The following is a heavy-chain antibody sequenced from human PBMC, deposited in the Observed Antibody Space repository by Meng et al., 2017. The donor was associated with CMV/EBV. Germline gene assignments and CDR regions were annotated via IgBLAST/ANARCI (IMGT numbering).Heavy chain of an antibody. CDR3: ASEMTIRPLTSRGSNRFDP. CDR1: ISSSSYY. J-gene: IGHJ5*02. D-gene: IGHD3-16*01. V-gene: IGHV4-39*07. CDR2: IYYSGST. Sequence: ISSSSYYWGWIRQPPGKGLEWIGSIYYSGSTYYNPSLKSRVTISVDTSKNQFSLKLSSVTAADTAVYYCASEMTIRPLTSRGSNRFDPWGQGTLVTVSS.